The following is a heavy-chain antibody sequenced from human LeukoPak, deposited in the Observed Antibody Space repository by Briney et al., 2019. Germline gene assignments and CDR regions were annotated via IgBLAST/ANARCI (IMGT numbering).Heavy chain of an antibody. CDR1: RGSISSRSYY. CDR2: GYYSGGT. CDR3: TINTVTEPH. Sequence: PSETLFLTCTVSRGSISSRSYYWGWIRQPPGKGLEWVGSGYYSGGTYYNPSLKSRVTISVDTSKNQFSLKLTSVTAADTAVYYCTINTVTEPHWGQGTLVTVSS. V-gene: IGHV4-39*01. J-gene: IGHJ1*01. D-gene: IGHD4-17*01.